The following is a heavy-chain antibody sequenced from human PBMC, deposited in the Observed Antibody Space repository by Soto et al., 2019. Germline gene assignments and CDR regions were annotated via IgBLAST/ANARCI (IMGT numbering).Heavy chain of an antibody. Sequence: QVQLQKSGPELVKPSQTLSLTCTVSGGSISSGGYYWSWIRQHPGKGLEWIGYIYYSGSTYYNPSLKSRVTISVDTSKNQFSLKLSSVTAADTAVYYCTRRAYCSGGSCYSGGVIFDYWGQGTLVTVSS. V-gene: IGHV4-31*03. CDR2: IYYSGST. CDR3: TRRAYCSGGSCYSGGVIFDY. D-gene: IGHD2-15*01. J-gene: IGHJ4*02. CDR1: GGSISSGGYY.